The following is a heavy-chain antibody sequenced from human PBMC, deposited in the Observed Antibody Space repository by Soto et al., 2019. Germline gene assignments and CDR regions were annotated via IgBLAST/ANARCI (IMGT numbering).Heavy chain of an antibody. CDR2: ISASGSSV. CDR3: AKDYYYDSTGLFFDS. V-gene: IGHV3-23*01. D-gene: IGHD3-22*01. Sequence: EVQLLESGGALVQPGGSLRLSCEASGFSLGRYAMSWVRQAPGKGLERISVISASGSSVSYADSVKGRFTISKDNSENTLFLQVNSLRVEDTAVYYCAKDYYYDSTGLFFDSWGQGTLVTVSS. J-gene: IGHJ4*02. CDR1: GFSLGRYA.